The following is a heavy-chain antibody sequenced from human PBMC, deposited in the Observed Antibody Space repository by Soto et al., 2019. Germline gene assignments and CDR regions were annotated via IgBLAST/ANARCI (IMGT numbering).Heavy chain of an antibody. D-gene: IGHD2-21*02. J-gene: IGHJ5*02. CDR3: AREIVTAGGNNYFDP. CDR2: VYHTGDT. V-gene: IGHV4-4*02. Sequence: PSETLSLTCGVSGGTVSSSHCWSALRQSPGRGLEWIGNVYHTGDTNFNPSLQSRVTFSVDKSNNQFSLRLTSVTAADTAVYFCAREIVTAGGNNYFDPWGPGTLVTVSS. CDR1: GGTVSSSHC.